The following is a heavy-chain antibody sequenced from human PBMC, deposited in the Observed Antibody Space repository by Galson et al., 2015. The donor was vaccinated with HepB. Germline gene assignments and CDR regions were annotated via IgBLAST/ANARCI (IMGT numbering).Heavy chain of an antibody. V-gene: IGHV1-58*01. D-gene: IGHD6-13*01. Sequence: VKVSCKASAFTFTSSAVQWVRQARGQRLEWIGWIVVGSGNTNYAQKFQERVTISRDMSTGTAYMELSRLRSEDTAVYYCAAAPRYTNNWYGRYYFDYWGQGTLVTVSS. J-gene: IGHJ4*02. CDR2: IVVGSGNT. CDR1: AFTFTSSA. CDR3: AAAPRYTNNWYGRYYFDY.